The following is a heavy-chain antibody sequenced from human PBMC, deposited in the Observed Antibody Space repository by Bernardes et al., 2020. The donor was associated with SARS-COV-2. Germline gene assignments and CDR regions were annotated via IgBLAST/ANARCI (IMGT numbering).Heavy chain of an antibody. CDR3: AKESDTSGWYTAEY. V-gene: IGHV3-23*01. D-gene: IGHD6-13*01. CDR2: ISGRSGRT. Sequence: GSLRLSCAASGFPFSVSALSWVRRAPGKGPEWVSAISGRSGRTYYTDSVQGRFSISRDNSKNTVYLQMNSLSVEDTAVYYCAKESDTSGWYTAEYWGQGALVIVSS. CDR1: GFPFSVSA. J-gene: IGHJ4*02.